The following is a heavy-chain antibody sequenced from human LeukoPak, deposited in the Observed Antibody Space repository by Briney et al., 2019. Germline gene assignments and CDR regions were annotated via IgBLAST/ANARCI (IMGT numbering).Heavy chain of an antibody. V-gene: IGHV3-30*02. CDR1: GFTFNNFA. J-gene: IGHJ3*01. CDR2: VQSDGSSE. D-gene: IGHD3-16*02. CDR3: AKGLSSAFDF. Sequence: PGGSLRLSCAASGFTFNNFAMHWFRQAPGKGLEWVAFVQSDGSSEYYADSVKGRFTISRDNSKHTVFLHMNSLRTEDTAVYYCAKGLSSAFDFWGQGTMVTVSS.